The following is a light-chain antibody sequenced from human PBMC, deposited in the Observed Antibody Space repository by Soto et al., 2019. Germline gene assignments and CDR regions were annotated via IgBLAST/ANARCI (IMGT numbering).Light chain of an antibody. J-gene: IGKJ1*01. Sequence: DIQMTQSPSTLSAYVGDRATITCRASQSVNSWLAWYQQKPGRAPKLLIYSVSNLASGVPSRFSGCGSGTEFTLTISSLHPDDFATYYCQPFSSYSRTFGQGTKVEMK. V-gene: IGKV1-5*01. CDR1: QSVNSW. CDR3: QPFSSYSRT. CDR2: SVS.